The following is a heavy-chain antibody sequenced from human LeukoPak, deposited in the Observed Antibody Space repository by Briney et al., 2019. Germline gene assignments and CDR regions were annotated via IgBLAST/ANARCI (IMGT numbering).Heavy chain of an antibody. CDR2: FDPEDGET. D-gene: IGHD3-22*01. Sequence: ASVKVSCKVSGYTLTELSMHWVRQAPGKALEWMGGFDPEDGETIYAQKFQGRVTMTEDTSTDTAYMELSSLRSEDTAVYYCASRGHYYDSSGYRVYYFDYWGQGTLVTVSS. CDR3: ASRGHYYDSSGYRVYYFDY. CDR1: GYTLTELS. J-gene: IGHJ4*02. V-gene: IGHV1-24*01.